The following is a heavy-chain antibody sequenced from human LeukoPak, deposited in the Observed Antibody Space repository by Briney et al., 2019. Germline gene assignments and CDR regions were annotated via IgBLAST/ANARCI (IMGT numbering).Heavy chain of an antibody. V-gene: IGHV4-59*01. CDR3: ARGRDDYGDYGDFDY. D-gene: IGHD4-17*01. Sequence: PSETLSLTCTVSDGSISSYYWSWIRQPPGKGLEWIGYIYYSGSTNYNPSLKSRVTISVDTSKNQFSLKLSSVTAADTAVYYCARGRDDYGDYGDFDYWGQGTLVTVSS. J-gene: IGHJ4*02. CDR2: IYYSGST. CDR1: DGSISSYY.